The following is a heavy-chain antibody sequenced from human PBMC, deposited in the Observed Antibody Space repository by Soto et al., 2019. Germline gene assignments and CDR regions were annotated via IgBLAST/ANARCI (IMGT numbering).Heavy chain of an antibody. Sequence: EVQLVESGGGLVQPGGSLRLSCAASGFTFSTYWMAWVRQAPGKGLEWVANIKEDGSRKYYVDSVKGRFTISRDNAKNSLYLQMNSLRAEDTAVYYCAINSGWRYDYWGQGTLVTVSS. CDR2: IKEDGSRK. J-gene: IGHJ4*02. CDR1: GFTFSTYW. D-gene: IGHD3-22*01. CDR3: AINSGWRYDY. V-gene: IGHV3-7*03.